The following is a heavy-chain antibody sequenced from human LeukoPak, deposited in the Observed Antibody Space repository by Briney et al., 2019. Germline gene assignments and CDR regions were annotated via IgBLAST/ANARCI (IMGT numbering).Heavy chain of an antibody. Sequence: ASLKVSCKASGYTFINYGISWVRQAPGQGLEWMAWIIAYNGNTNFAQKLQGRVTVTTDTSTNTAYMELSSLRSDDTAVYYCARTRFSDEYGDFDTWGQGALCSVSS. D-gene: IGHD4-17*01. CDR3: ARTRFSDEYGDFDT. CDR1: GYTFINYG. CDR2: IIAYNGNT. V-gene: IGHV1-18*01. J-gene: IGHJ5*02.